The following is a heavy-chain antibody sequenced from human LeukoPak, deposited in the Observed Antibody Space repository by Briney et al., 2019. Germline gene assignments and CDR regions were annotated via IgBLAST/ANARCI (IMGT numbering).Heavy chain of an antibody. V-gene: IGHV3-23*01. CDR1: GFTFSSYA. Sequence: GGSLRLSCAASGFTFSSYAMSWVRQAPGKGLEWVSAISGSGGSTYYADSVKGRFTISRDKTKNTLYLQMNSLRAEDTAVYYCAKSSYYDASGYYREYYFDYWGQGTLVTVSS. CDR3: AKSSYYDASGYYREYYFDY. D-gene: IGHD3-22*01. CDR2: ISGSGGST. J-gene: IGHJ4*02.